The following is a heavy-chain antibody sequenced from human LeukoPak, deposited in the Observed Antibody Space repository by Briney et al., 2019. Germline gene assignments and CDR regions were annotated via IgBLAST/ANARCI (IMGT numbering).Heavy chain of an antibody. CDR3: ARDSSGYCSSTSCYGQGRGSWFDP. D-gene: IGHD2-2*01. V-gene: IGHV7-4-1*02. J-gene: IGHJ5*02. CDR2: INTNTGNP. Sequence: ASVKVSCTASGYTFTSYAMNWVRQAPGQGLEWMGWINTNTGNPTYAQGFTGRFVFSLDTSVSTAYLQISSLKAEDTAVYYCARDSSGYCSSTSCYGQGRGSWFDPWGQGTLVTVSS. CDR1: GYTFTSYA.